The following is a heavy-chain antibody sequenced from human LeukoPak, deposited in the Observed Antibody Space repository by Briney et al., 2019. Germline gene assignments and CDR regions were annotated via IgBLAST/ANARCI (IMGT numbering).Heavy chain of an antibody. CDR2: INAGNGNT. J-gene: IGHJ4*02. CDR1: GYTFTSYA. D-gene: IGHD3-10*01. V-gene: IGHV1-3*01. Sequence: ASVKVSCKASGYTFTSYAMHWVRQAPGQRLEWMGWINAGNGNTKYSQKFQGRVTITRDTSASTAYMELSSLRSEDTAVYYCARDRVRWCGEPPDYWGQGTLVTVSS. CDR3: ARDRVRWCGEPPDY.